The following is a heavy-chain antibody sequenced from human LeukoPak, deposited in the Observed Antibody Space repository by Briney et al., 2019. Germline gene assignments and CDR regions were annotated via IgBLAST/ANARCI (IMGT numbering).Heavy chain of an antibody. V-gene: IGHV4-59*08. CDR1: GGSISSYY. J-gene: IGHJ6*02. D-gene: IGHD4/OR15-4a*01. Sequence: PSETLSLTCTASGGSISSYYRSWIRQPPGKGLEWIGYIYYSGSTNYNPSLKSRVTISVDTSKNQFSLKLSSVTAADTAVYYCARLHVEYGYYYGMDVWGQGTTVTVSS. CDR2: IYYSGST. CDR3: ARLHVEYGYYYGMDV.